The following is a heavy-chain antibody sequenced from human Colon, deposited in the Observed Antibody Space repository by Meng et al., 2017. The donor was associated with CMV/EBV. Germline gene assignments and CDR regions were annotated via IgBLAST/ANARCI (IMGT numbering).Heavy chain of an antibody. V-gene: IGHV3-23*03. CDR2: IYGGGSST. Sequence: GESLKISCAVSGFTFSNYAMNWVRQAPGKGLEWVSVIYGGGSSTYYADSVKGRFTISRDNAKNSLYLQMNSLRAEDTAVYYCASDPTIAVAGTGVYYYYGMDVWGQGTTVTVSS. CDR1: GFTFSNYA. CDR3: ASDPTIAVAGTGVYYYYGMDV. D-gene: IGHD6-19*01. J-gene: IGHJ6*02.